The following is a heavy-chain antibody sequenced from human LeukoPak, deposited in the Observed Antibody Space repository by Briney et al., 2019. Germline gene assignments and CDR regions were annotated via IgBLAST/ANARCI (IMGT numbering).Heavy chain of an antibody. V-gene: IGHV3-33*05. CDR1: GFPFSSYG. CDR3: ALGIAVAGTFDY. Sequence: PGGSLRLSCAASGFPFSSYGMHWVRQAPGKGLEWVAVISYSGINKRYADSVKGRFTISRDNSKNTLYLQMNSLRAEDTAVYYCALGIAVAGTFDYWGQGTLVTVSS. J-gene: IGHJ4*02. D-gene: IGHD6-19*01. CDR2: ISYSGINK.